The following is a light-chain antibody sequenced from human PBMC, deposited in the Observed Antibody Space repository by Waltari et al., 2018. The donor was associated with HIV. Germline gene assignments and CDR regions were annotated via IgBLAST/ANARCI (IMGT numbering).Light chain of an antibody. CDR2: EVT. CDR3: SSYTSSGTLV. J-gene: IGLJ3*02. V-gene: IGLV2-14*01. CDR1: SSDVGDYNS. Sequence: QSALTQPAAVSGSPGQSITISCTGTSSDVGDYNSVSWYQQHPGKAPKLMIYEVTNRPSGVSKRFSGSKSGNTASLTISGLQTEDEADYYCSSYTSSGTLVFGGGTKLTVL.